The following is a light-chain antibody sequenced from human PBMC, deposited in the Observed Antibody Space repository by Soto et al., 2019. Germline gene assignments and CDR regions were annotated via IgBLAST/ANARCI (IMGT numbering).Light chain of an antibody. CDR1: ESISISY. Sequence: EIVLTQSPGTLSLSPGERATLSCRASESISISYLAWYQQQTGQAPRLLISGASSRATGIPDRFSVSGSGTDCTLTINRLEPEDFAVYYCQQFTGSPHTFGQGTKLEIK. V-gene: IGKV3-20*01. J-gene: IGKJ2*01. CDR3: QQFTGSPHT. CDR2: GAS.